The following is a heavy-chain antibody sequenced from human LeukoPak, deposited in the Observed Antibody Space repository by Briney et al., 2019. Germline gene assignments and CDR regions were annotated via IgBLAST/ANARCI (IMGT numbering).Heavy chain of an antibody. CDR2: IYTSGST. J-gene: IGHJ6*03. V-gene: IGHV4-4*07. Sequence: SETLSLTCTVSGGSISSYYWSWIRQPAGKGLEWIGRIYTSGSTNYNPSLKSRVTMSVDTSKNQFSLKLSSVTAADTAVYYCARAFYGSGSLSYYYYYYMDVWGKGTTVTVSS. CDR3: ARAFYGSGSLSYYYYYYMDV. CDR1: GGSISSYY. D-gene: IGHD3-10*01.